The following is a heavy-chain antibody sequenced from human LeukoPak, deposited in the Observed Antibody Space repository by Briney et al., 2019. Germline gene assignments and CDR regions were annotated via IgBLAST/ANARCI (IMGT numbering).Heavy chain of an antibody. Sequence: SETLSLTCAVYGGSFSGYYWSWIRQPPGKGLEWIGEINHSGSTNYNPSLKSRVTISVYTSNTQFSLQLSSVTAPDTVVYYCARGIRFVXRPLGPSSSGWYXXWFDP. CDR3: ARGIRFVXRPLGPSSSGWYXXWFDP. V-gene: IGHV4-34*01. J-gene: IGHJ5*02. CDR1: GGSFSGYY. CDR2: INHSGST. D-gene: IGHD6-19*01.